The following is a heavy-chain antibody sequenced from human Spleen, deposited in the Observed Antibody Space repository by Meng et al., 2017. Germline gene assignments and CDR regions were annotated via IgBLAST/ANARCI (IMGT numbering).Heavy chain of an antibody. Sequence: GGSLRLSCAVSGFTFSISAMSWVRQAPGKGLEWVSSISISGEKKNYADSVKGRFTVSRDNSKSTLFLQMNSLRAEDTAVYYCTREGPSLWFGELSDSWGQGTMVTVSS. D-gene: IGHD3-10*01. V-gene: IGHV3-23*01. CDR1: GFTFSISA. J-gene: IGHJ4*02. CDR3: TREGPSLWFGELSDS. CDR2: ISISGEKK.